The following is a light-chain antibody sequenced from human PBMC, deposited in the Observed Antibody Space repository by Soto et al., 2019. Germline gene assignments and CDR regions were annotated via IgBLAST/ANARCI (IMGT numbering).Light chain of an antibody. CDR2: AAS. J-gene: IGKJ2*01. CDR3: QQGHNTPRT. CDR1: PHINIY. V-gene: IGKV1-39*01. Sequence: DIQMTQSPSSLSASVGDRVTITCRASPHINIYLNWYQQKPGKAPKLLIFAASSLQSGVPTRFSGSGSGTECTLSISSLQPEDFATYYCQQGHNTPRTFGQGTKLEIK.